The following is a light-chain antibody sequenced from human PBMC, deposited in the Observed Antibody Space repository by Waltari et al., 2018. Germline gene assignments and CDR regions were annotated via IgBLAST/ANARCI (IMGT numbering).Light chain of an antibody. CDR1: RSNIGKHN. Sequence: QSVLTQPPSVSGTPGQRVTISCSGSRSNIGKHNLNWYQQVPGTAPKLLIFSNNQRSSGVPDRFSGSKSGTSASLAISGLQSEDEADYFCAAWDDSLNGLFGGGTKLTVL. V-gene: IGLV1-44*01. CDR2: SNN. CDR3: AAWDDSLNGL. J-gene: IGLJ2*01.